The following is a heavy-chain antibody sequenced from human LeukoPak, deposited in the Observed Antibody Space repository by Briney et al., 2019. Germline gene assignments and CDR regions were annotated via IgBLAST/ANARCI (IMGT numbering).Heavy chain of an antibody. D-gene: IGHD3-10*01. Sequence: SETLSLTCTVSGGSISSGGYYWSWIRQHPGKGLEWIGYIYYSGSTYYNPSLKSRVTISVGTSKNQFSLKLSSVTAADTAVYYCARVNYYGSGSFFDYWGQGTLVTVSS. V-gene: IGHV4-31*03. CDR3: ARVNYYGSGSFFDY. CDR2: IYYSGST. J-gene: IGHJ4*02. CDR1: GGSISSGGYY.